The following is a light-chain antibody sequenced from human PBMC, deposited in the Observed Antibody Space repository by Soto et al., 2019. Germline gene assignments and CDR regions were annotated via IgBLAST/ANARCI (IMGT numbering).Light chain of an antibody. CDR1: SRDVGGYNF. Sequence: QSVLTQPASVSGSPGQSITISCIGTSRDVGGYNFVSWYQQHPGKAPKLMISEVSNRPSGVSNRFSGSKSGNTASLTISGLQAEDEADYYCSSFSGDGTVLFGGGTKLTVL. CDR2: EVS. J-gene: IGLJ2*01. V-gene: IGLV2-14*01. CDR3: SSFSGDGTVL.